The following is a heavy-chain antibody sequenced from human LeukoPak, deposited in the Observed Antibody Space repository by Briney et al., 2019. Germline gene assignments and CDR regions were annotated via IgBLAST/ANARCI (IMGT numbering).Heavy chain of an antibody. J-gene: IGHJ4*02. Sequence: GRSLRLSCAASGFTFSSYGMHWVRQAPGKGLEWVAVISYDGGNKYYADSVKGRFTISRDNSKNTLYLQMNSLRAEDTAVYYCAKSDGIAAAAYIDYWGQGTLVTVSS. CDR2: ISYDGGNK. D-gene: IGHD6-13*01. V-gene: IGHV3-30*18. CDR3: AKSDGIAAAAYIDY. CDR1: GFTFSSYG.